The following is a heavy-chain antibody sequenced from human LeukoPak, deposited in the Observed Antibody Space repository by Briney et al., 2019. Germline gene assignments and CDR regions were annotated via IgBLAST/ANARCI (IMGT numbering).Heavy chain of an antibody. CDR2: INHSGST. J-gene: IGHJ4*02. CDR1: GGSFSGYY. V-gene: IGHV4-34*01. D-gene: IGHD4-11*01. CDR3: ARGHVDYPIDY. Sequence: SETLSLTCAVYGGSFSGYYWSWIRQPPGKGLEWIGEINHSGSTNYNPSLKSRVTISVDTSKNQFSLKLSSVTAADTAVYYCARGHVDYPIDYWGQGTLVTVSS.